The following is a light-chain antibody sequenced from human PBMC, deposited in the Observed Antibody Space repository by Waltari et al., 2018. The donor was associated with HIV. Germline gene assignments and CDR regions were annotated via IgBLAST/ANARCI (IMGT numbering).Light chain of an antibody. CDR1: QSISSK. CDR3: QQSYSIPLT. V-gene: IGKV1-39*01. J-gene: IGKJ3*01. CDR2: SAS. Sequence: VTMTCRASQSISSKLNWYQQRPGKAPDLLIYSASTLKTGVPSRFSGSGSGTDFTLTISSLQTEDFVTYYCQQSYSIPLTFGPGTKVEI.